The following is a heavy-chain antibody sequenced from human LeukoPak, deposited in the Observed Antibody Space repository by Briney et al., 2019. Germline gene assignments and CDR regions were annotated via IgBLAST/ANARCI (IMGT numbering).Heavy chain of an antibody. CDR3: ARKFGYSSSWSTFDY. J-gene: IGHJ4*02. CDR2: ISAYNGNT. Sequence: ASVKVSCKASGYTFTSYGISWVRQAPGQGLEWMGWISAYNGNTNYAQKLQGSVTMTTDTSTSTAYMELRSLRSDDTAVYYCARKFGYSSSWSTFDYWGQGTLVTVSS. CDR1: GYTFTSYG. D-gene: IGHD6-13*01. V-gene: IGHV1-18*01.